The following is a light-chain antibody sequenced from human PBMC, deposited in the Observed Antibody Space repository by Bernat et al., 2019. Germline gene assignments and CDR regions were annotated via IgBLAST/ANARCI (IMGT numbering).Light chain of an antibody. V-gene: IGLV2-14*03. Sequence: QSALTQPASVSGSPGQSITISCTGTSSDVGAYNYVSWYQQHPGRAPKLMIYDVRDRPSGISNRFSGSKSGNMASLTISGLLAEDEADYYCSSYTSSSTLVFGGGTRLTVL. CDR2: DVR. J-gene: IGLJ3*02. CDR3: SSYTSSSTLV. CDR1: SSDVGAYNY.